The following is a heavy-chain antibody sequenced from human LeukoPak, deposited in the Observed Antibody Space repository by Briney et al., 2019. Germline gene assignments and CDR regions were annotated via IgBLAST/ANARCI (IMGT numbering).Heavy chain of an antibody. CDR1: GGSISSGDYY. V-gene: IGHV4-30-4*01. D-gene: IGHD3-22*01. Sequence: SETLSLTCTVSGGSISSGDYYWSWIRQPPGKGLEWIAYMYYSGSTYYNPSLKSRVTMSADTSKNKLSMKLSSVTAADTAVYYCARPYYYDSRIDPWGQGILVTVSS. CDR3: ARPYYYDSRIDP. J-gene: IGHJ5*02. CDR2: MYYSGST.